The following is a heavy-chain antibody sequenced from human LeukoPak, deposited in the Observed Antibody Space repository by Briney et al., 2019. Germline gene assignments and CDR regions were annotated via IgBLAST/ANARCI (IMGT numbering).Heavy chain of an antibody. CDR1: GYTFTGYY. CDR2: INPNSGGT. J-gene: IGHJ3*02. V-gene: IGHV1-2*02. Sequence: ASVKVSCKAPGYTFTGYYMHWVRQAPGQGLEWMGWINPNSGGTNYAQKFQGRVTMTRDTSISTAYMELSRLRSDDTAVYYCARVKLTGPDAFDIWGQGTMVTVSS. CDR3: ARVKLTGPDAFDI. D-gene: IGHD3-10*01.